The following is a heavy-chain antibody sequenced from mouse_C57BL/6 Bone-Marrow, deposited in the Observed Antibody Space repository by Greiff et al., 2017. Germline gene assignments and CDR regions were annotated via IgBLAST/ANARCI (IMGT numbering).Heavy chain of an antibody. CDR2: INSDGGST. CDR1: EYKFPSHD. Sequence: EVKLMESGGGLVQPGESLKLSCEANEYKFPSHDMSWVRQTPEKRLELVADINSDGGSTYYPDTMKGRFIISRDNTKNTLYLQMSSLRSEDTALYYCARHTGDDDEWLGYWGWGTGTTVT. CDR3: ARHTGDDDEWLGYWG. J-gene: IGHJ1*03. V-gene: IGHV5-2*01. D-gene: IGHD2-4*01.